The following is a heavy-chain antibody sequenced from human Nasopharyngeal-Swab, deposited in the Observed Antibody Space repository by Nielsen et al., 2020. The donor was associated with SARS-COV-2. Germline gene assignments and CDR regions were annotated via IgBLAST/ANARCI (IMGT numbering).Heavy chain of an antibody. V-gene: IGHV3-74*01. J-gene: IGHJ3*02. CDR3: AKTIAARQLDAFDI. CDR2: IDSDGSNT. CDR1: GFTFSNYW. Sequence: GGSLRLSCAASGFTFSNYWMHWVRQAPGKGLVWVSRIDSDGSNTRYADSVKGRFTISRDDAKNTLYLQMNSLRAEDTAVYYCAKTIAARQLDAFDIWGQGTMVIVSS. D-gene: IGHD6-6*01.